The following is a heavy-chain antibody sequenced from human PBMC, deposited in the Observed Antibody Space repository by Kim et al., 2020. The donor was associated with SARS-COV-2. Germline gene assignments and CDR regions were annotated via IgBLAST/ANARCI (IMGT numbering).Heavy chain of an antibody. CDR3: ASSTTLDV. V-gene: IGHV3-7*01. J-gene: IGHJ6*02. CDR2: SEK. D-gene: IGHD6-13*01. Sequence: SEKYYVDSVKGRFTISRDNVKNSVYLQMNSLRAEDTAVYYCASSTTLDVWGQGTTVTVSS.